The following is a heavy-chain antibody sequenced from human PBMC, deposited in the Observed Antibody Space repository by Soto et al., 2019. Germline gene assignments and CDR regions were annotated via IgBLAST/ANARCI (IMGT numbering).Heavy chain of an antibody. V-gene: IGHV1-8*01. Sequence: ASVKVSCKASGYTFTSCDINWVRQATGLGLEWMGWTNPNNGNTGYAQKFQGRVTVTWNTSISTAYMELSSLRSEDTAEYYCARECYRGSGYFQTYYFDYWGQGTLVTVSS. CDR1: GYTFTSCD. J-gene: IGHJ4*02. CDR2: TNPNNGNT. CDR3: ARECYRGSGYFQTYYFDY. D-gene: IGHD3-22*01.